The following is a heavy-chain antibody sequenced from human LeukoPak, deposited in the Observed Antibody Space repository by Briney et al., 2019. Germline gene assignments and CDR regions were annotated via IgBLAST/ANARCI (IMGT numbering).Heavy chain of an antibody. J-gene: IGHJ6*02. D-gene: IGHD3-22*01. CDR2: IGSSGSPT. CDR3: ARRPYSDTSGRLSDV. V-gene: IGHV3-48*02. Sequence: GGSLRLSCAASGFAFSSYNMNWVRQAPGKGLEWISYIGSSGSPTHYADSVGGRFTISRDNAKNSLYLQMNSLRDEDTAVYFCARRPYSDTSGRLSDVWGQGATVTVSS. CDR1: GFAFSSYN.